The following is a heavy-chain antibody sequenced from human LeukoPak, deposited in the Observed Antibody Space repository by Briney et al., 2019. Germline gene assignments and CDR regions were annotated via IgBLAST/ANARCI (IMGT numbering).Heavy chain of an antibody. CDR1: GGSISSGGYY. J-gene: IGHJ3*02. V-gene: IGHV4-30-2*01. CDR3: ARDPGYCSSTSCRRGVSAFDI. D-gene: IGHD2-2*01. CDR2: IYHSGST. Sequence: SQTLSLTCTVSGGSISSGGYYWSWIRQPPGKGLEWIGYIYHSGSTYYNPSLMSRVTISVDRSKNQFSLKLSSVTAADTAVYYCARDPGYCSSTSCRRGVSAFDIWGQGTMVTVSS.